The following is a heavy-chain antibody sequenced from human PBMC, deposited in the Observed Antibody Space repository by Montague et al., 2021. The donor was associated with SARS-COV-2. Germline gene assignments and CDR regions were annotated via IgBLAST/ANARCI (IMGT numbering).Heavy chain of an antibody. V-gene: IGHV4-4*07. Sequence: SETLSLTCTVSGDSISSFYWDWIRQPAGKGLEWIGRIYASGGTNXKPSLKSRVTMSVDTSKNQFSLKLNSVTAADTAVYYCGRGVVAATPVVDYWGRGTLVTISS. D-gene: IGHD2-15*01. CDR2: IYASGGT. J-gene: IGHJ4*02. CDR3: GRGVVAATPVVDY. CDR1: GDSISSFY.